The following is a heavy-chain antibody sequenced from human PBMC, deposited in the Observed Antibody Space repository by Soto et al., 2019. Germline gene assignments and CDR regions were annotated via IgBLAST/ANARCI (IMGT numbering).Heavy chain of an antibody. CDR1: GGSISSGGYY. CDR2: IYYSGST. CDR3: ERVMMNAFDI. J-gene: IGHJ3*02. Sequence: SETLSLTCTVSGGSISSGGYYWSWIRQHPGKGLEWIGYIYYSGSTYYNPSLKSRVTISVDTSKNQFSLKLSSVTAADTAVYYCERVMMNAFDIWGQGTMVTVSS. D-gene: IGHD3-16*01. V-gene: IGHV4-31*03.